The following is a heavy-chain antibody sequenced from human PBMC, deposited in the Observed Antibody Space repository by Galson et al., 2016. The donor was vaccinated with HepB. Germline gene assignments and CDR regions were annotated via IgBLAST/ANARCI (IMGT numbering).Heavy chain of an antibody. Sequence: SLRLSCAASGLSVRNNYISWVRQAPGRGPEAVSVMYIGGSTYHSESVRGRFTMSSDNSKNTVYLQMHNLRAEDTAVYYCARDLPVETAGGFDIWGQGTMVTVSS. D-gene: IGHD4-23*01. CDR1: GLSVRNNY. CDR3: ARDLPVETAGGFDI. V-gene: IGHV3-53*01. J-gene: IGHJ3*02. CDR2: MYIGGST.